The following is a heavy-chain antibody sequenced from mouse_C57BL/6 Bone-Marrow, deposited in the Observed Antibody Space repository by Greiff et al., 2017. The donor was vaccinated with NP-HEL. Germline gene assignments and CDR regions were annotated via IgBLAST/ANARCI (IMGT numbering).Heavy chain of an antibody. V-gene: IGHV1-55*01. Sequence: VQLQQPGAELVKSGAAGKRGGKEEGGRCSGGGVRGGGRWAGQGLEWIGDIYPGSGSTNYNEKFKSKATLTVDTSSSTAYMQLSSLTSEDSAVYYCASSWGYFDYWGQGTTLTVSS. J-gene: IGHJ2*01. CDR3: ASSWGYFDY. CDR2: IYPGSGST. CDR1: GGRCSGGG.